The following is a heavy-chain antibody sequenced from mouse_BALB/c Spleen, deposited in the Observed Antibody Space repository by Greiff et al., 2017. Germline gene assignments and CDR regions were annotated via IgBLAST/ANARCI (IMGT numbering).Heavy chain of an antibody. J-gene: IGHJ3*01. CDR1: GYSITSDYA. V-gene: IGHV3-2*02. D-gene: IGHD2-1*01. Sequence: VQLQQSGPGLVKPSQSLSLTCTVTGYSITSDYAWNWIRQFPGNKLEWMGYISYSGSTSYNPSLKSRISITRDTSKNQFFLQLNSVTTEDTATYYCAEGIYYGNYNGFAYWGQGTLVTVSA. CDR3: AEGIYYGNYNGFAY. CDR2: ISYSGST.